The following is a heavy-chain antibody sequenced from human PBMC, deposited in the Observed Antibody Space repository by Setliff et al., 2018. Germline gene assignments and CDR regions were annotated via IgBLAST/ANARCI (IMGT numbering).Heavy chain of an antibody. Sequence: GASVKVSCKASGYIFTGYYMHWVRQAPGQGLEWMGWINPNSGGTNYAQKFQGWVTMTRDTSISTAYMELSSLRSEDTAVYYCARGRDFWSGYLVYWGQGTLVTVSS. V-gene: IGHV1-2*04. CDR3: ARGRDFWSGYLVY. D-gene: IGHD3-3*01. J-gene: IGHJ4*02. CDR1: GYIFTGYY. CDR2: INPNSGGT.